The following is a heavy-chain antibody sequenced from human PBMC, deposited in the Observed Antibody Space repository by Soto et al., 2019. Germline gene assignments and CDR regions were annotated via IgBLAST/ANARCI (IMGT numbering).Heavy chain of an antibody. CDR1: GGSISSGGYY. CDR3: AAGNAWRILLAY. D-gene: IGHD3-3*01. V-gene: IGHV4-31*03. J-gene: IGHJ4*02. CDR2: IYYSGST. Sequence: QVQLQESGQGLVKPSQTLSLTCTVSGGSISSGGYYWSWIRQHPGTGLEWIGYIYYSGSTYYNPSLKSRVTISLDTSGNQFSMWLSSVTAADTAVYYCAAGNAWRILLAYWGQGTLVTVSS.